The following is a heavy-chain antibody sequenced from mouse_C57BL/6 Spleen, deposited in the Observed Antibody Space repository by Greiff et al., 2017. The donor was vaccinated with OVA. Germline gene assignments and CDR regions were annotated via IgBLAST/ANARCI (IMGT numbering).Heavy chain of an antibody. CDR2: INYDGSST. V-gene: IGHV5-16*01. CDR3: ARESNLYFDY. Sequence: EVQLVESEGGLVQPGSSMKLSCTASGFTFSDYYMAWVRQVPEKGLEWVANINYDGSSTYYLDSLKSRFIISRDNAKNILYLQMSSLKSEDTATYYCARESNLYFDYWGQGTTLTVSS. D-gene: IGHD2-5*01. CDR1: GFTFSDYY. J-gene: IGHJ2*01.